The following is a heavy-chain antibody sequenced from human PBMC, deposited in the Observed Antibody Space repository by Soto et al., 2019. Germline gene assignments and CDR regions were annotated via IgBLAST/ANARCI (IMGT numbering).Heavy chain of an antibody. D-gene: IGHD3-16*01. CDR2: IYYSGNT. CDR1: GGSISSGDYY. Sequence: QVQLQESGPGLVKPSQTLSLTCTVSGGSISSGDYYWSWIRQPPGKGLEWIGYIYYSGNTYYNLSLKSRVTISVDTSKTQFSLTLSSVTAADTAVYCSARRSSRMINAFGIWGQGTMVTVSS. J-gene: IGHJ3*02. V-gene: IGHV4-30-4*08. CDR3: ARRSSRMINAFGI.